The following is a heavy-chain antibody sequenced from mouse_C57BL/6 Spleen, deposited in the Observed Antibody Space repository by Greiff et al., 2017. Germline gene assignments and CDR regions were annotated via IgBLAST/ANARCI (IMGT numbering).Heavy chain of an antibody. CDR2: IDPNSGST. Sequence: QVHVKQPGAELVKPGASVKLSCTASGYTFTSYWMHWVKQRPGQGLEWIGMIDPNSGSTNYNEKFKGKATLTVDKSSSTAYMQLRSLTSEDSAVYYCASDDGSSHFDYWGQGTTLTVSA. V-gene: IGHV1-64*01. D-gene: IGHD1-1*01. J-gene: IGHJ2*01. CDR1: GYTFTSYW. CDR3: ASDDGSSHFDY.